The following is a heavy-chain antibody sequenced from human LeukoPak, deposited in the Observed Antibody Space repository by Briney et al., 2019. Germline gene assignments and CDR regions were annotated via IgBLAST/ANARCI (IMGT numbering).Heavy chain of an antibody. CDR2: ISAYNGNT. CDR3: ARELSIAAAGTLDY. Sequence: ASVKVSCKASGYTFTSYGISWVRQAPGQGLEWMGWISAYNGNTNYAQKLQGRVTMTTDTSTSTAYMELRSLRSDYTAVYYCARELSIAAAGTLDYWGQGTLVTVSS. V-gene: IGHV1-18*01. J-gene: IGHJ4*02. CDR1: GYTFTSYG. D-gene: IGHD6-13*01.